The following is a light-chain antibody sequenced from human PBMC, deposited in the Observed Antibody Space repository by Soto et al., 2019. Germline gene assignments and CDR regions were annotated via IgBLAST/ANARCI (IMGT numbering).Light chain of an antibody. Sequence: ERVLSHAPRVPFLLSGGIVKHSCPGLQSVSSSHLAWYQQKPGQAPRLLIYGASSRATGIPDRFSGSGSGTDFTLTISRLEPEDFVVYYCQQYGSSPPLNVGGGTKVDI. CDR3: QQYGSSPPLN. V-gene: IGKV3-20*01. J-gene: IGKJ4*01. CDR1: QSVSSSH. CDR2: GAS.